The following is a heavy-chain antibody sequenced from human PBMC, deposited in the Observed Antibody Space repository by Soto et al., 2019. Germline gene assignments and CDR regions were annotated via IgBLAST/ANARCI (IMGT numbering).Heavy chain of an antibody. D-gene: IGHD5-18*01. CDR1: GGSISSGDYY. V-gene: IGHV4-31*03. J-gene: IGHJ4*02. CDR2: IYYSGST. Sequence: TLSLTCTVSGGSISSGDYYWSWIRQHPGKGLEWIGYIYYSGSTYYNPSLKSRVTISVDTSKNQFSLKLSSVTAADTAVYYCARSASGGYSYGFFDYWGQGTLVTVSS. CDR3: ARSASGGYSYGFFDY.